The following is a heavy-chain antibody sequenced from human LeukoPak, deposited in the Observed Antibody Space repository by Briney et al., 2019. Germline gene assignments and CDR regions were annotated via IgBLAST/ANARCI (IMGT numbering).Heavy chain of an antibody. D-gene: IGHD1-26*01. V-gene: IGHV3-23*01. Sequence: GGSLRLSCAASGFTFSSSAMSWVRQVPGKGLEWVSGISASGGSKYYADSMRGRFTISRDNSKNTLYLQMDSLRADDTAVYYCARYSGSYYYPPAWDLWGQGTLVTVSS. J-gene: IGHJ4*02. CDR3: ARYSGSYYYPPAWDL. CDR1: GFTFSSSA. CDR2: ISASGGSK.